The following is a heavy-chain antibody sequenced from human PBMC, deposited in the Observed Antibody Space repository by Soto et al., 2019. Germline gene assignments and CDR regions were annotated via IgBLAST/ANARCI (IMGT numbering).Heavy chain of an antibody. J-gene: IGHJ3*02. CDR3: ARVVPDAMAFDI. Sequence: PSETLSLTCTVSGGSISSSSYYWGWIRQPPGKGLEWIGSIYYSGSTYYNPSLKSRVTISVDTSKNQFSLKLSSVTAADTAVYYCARVVPDAMAFDIWSQGTMVTVSS. D-gene: IGHD2-2*01. CDR2: IYYSGST. V-gene: IGHV4-39*07. CDR1: GGSISSSSYY.